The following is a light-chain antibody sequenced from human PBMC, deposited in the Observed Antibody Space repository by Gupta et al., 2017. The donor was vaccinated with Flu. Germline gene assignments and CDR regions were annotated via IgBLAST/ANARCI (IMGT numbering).Light chain of an antibody. Sequence: PASLSSSPGERATLACSASKNFKSFLAWYQQKPVQPPRLLIYDASNSATGVPARFSGSGSGIDFTLTISSLEPEDFAVYYCQQRNNFPFTFGHGTKVDIK. CDR2: DAS. CDR1: KNFKSF. CDR3: QQRNNFPFT. V-gene: IGKV3-11*01. J-gene: IGKJ3*01.